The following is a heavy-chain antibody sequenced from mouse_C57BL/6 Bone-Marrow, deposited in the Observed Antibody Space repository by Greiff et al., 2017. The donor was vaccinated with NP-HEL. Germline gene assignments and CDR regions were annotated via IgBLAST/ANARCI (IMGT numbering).Heavy chain of an antibody. Sequence: QVQLQQPGAELVMPGASVKLSCKASGYTFPSYWMHWVKQRPGQGLEWIGEIDPSASYTNSNQKFKGKSTLTVDKSSSTAYMQLSSLTSEDSAVYYCARDYDGGYYYAMDYWGQGTSVTVSS. CDR1: GYTFPSYW. D-gene: IGHD2-4*01. J-gene: IGHJ4*01. V-gene: IGHV1-69*01. CDR3: ARDYDGGYYYAMDY. CDR2: IDPSASYT.